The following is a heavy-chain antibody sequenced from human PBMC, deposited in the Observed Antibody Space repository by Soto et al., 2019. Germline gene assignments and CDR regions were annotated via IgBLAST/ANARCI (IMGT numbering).Heavy chain of an antibody. CDR3: AKDRNYPRDQVRN. J-gene: IGHJ4*02. Sequence: PWGTLRLSCAASGFTFNNYPMSCVRQAPGNGLEWVSALSASGQGIYYADSVKGRFILSRDSSKNTVFLNMDTLPAADAAVYYCAKDRNYPRDQVRNWGQGTMATVSS. V-gene: IGHV3-23*01. CDR2: LSASGQGI. D-gene: IGHD3-10*01. CDR1: GFTFNNYP.